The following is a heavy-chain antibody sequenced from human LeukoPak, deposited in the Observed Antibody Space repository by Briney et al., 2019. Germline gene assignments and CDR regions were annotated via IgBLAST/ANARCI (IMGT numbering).Heavy chain of an antibody. D-gene: IGHD1-26*01. CDR2: ISSSGSTI. CDR3: ARSGQWELLLAGAFDI. CDR1: GFTFSDYY. J-gene: IGHJ3*02. V-gene: IGHV3-11*04. Sequence: GGSLRLSCAASGFTFSDYYMSWIRQAPGKGLEWVSYISSSGSTIYYADSVKGQFTISRDNAKNSLYLQMNSLRAEDTAVYYCARSGQWELLLAGAFDIWGQGTMVTVSS.